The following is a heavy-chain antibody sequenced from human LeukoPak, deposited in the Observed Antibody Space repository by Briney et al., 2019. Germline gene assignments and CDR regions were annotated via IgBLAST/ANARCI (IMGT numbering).Heavy chain of an antibody. Sequence: SQTLSLTCAVSGGSISSGGYSWSWIRQPPGKGLEWIGYIYHSGSTYYNPSLKSRVTISVDRSKNQFSLKLSSVTAADTAVYYCAREDDFFDYWGQGTLVTVSS. V-gene: IGHV4-30-2*01. J-gene: IGHJ4*02. CDR2: IYHSGST. CDR3: AREDDFFDY. D-gene: IGHD2-21*02. CDR1: GGSISSGGYS.